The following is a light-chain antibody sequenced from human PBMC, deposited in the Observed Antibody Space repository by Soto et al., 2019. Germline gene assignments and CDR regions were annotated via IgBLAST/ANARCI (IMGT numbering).Light chain of an antibody. J-gene: IGKJ1*01. CDR3: QQYYSYLRT. V-gene: IGKV1-8*01. CDR2: AAS. CDR1: QNINNC. Sequence: TQMTQSPSTLSASIGDRVTITCRASQNINNCLAWYQQKPGKAPKLLIYAASTLQSGVPSRFSSSGSGTDFTLTISCLQSEDFATYYCQQYYSYLRTFGQGTKVDIK.